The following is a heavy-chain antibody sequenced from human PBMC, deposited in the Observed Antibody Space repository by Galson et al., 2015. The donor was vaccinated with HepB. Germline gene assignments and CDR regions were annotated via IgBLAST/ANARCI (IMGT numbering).Heavy chain of an antibody. CDR1: GFTFTYYA. D-gene: IGHD3-22*01. V-gene: IGHV3-23*01. J-gene: IGHJ4*02. Sequence: SLRLSCAASGFTFTYYAMSWVRQAPGKGLEWVSAISGTGGASFYADSVKGRFTISRDNSQNTLFLQMNSLRAEDTAVYYCAKEGPPDSSDSSGYCDYWGQGTLLTVSS. CDR2: ISGTGGAS. CDR3: AKEGPPDSSDSSGYCDY.